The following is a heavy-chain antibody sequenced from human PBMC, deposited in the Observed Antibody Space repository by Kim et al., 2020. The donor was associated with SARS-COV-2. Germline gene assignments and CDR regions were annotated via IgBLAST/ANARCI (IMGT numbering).Heavy chain of an antibody. V-gene: IGHV3-74*01. Sequence: YAASGMGRFTVSRDNAKNTLYLQMNSLTAEDTAVYYCGVTMIRGVTPPDYWGQGTLVIVSS. D-gene: IGHD3-10*01. J-gene: IGHJ4*02. CDR3: GVTMIRGVTPPDY.